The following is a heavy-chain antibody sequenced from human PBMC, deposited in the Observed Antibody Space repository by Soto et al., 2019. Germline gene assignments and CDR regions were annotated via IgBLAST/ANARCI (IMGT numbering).Heavy chain of an antibody. CDR3: ARSVAVPGAHMDY. D-gene: IGHD6-19*01. J-gene: IGHJ4*02. CDR1: GGSISGSY. CDR2: VYYTGST. V-gene: IGHV4-59*01. Sequence: SEPLSLTCSVSGGSISGSYWSWIRQSPGKGLEWLGYVYYTGSTNYSPSLRSRVSISVDTSKNEFSLRLSSVTAADTAVYFCARSVAVPGAHMDYWGKGTQGTVS.